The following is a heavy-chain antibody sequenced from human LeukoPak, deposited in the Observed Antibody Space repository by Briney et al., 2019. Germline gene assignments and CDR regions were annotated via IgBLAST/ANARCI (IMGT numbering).Heavy chain of an antibody. J-gene: IGHJ4*02. Sequence: SETLSLTCTVSGGSVSSGYYYWSWIRQPPGKGLEWIGYIFHRESTDYNPSLKSRVTISVDTSKNQFSLKLSSVTAADTAVYYCASTDSSGYRIDYWGQGTLVTVSS. CDR1: GGSVSSGYYY. D-gene: IGHD3-22*01. CDR2: IFHREST. CDR3: ASTDSSGYRIDY. V-gene: IGHV4-30-2*01.